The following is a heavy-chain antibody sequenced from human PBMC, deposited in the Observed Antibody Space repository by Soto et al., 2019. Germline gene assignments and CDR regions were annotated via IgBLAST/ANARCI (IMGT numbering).Heavy chain of an antibody. D-gene: IGHD3-22*01. CDR3: AREGAYDSRGFSDY. J-gene: IGHJ4*02. CDR2: INPNSGDT. CDR1: GYTFTTYY. V-gene: IGHV1-2*02. Sequence: QVQLVQSGAEVKKPGASVKVSCKASGYTFTTYYIHWVRQAPGQGLEWMGWINPNSGDTNSAQNFQGRVTKNRDTTISTAYMELSRLRSDDTAVYFCAREGAYDSRGFSDYWGQGTLVTVSS.